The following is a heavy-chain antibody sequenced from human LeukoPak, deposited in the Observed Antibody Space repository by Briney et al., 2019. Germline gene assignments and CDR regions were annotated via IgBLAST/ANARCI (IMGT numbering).Heavy chain of an antibody. CDR1: GFTFNNYA. Sequence: GGSLRLSCAASGFTFNNYAMHWVRQAPGKGLEWVAVISYDGGNKYYADSVKGRFTISRDNSKNTLYLQMNSLRAEDTAVYYCARSSDSSSLQYFQHWGQGTLVTVSS. J-gene: IGHJ1*01. D-gene: IGHD6-6*01. CDR3: ARSSDSSSLQYFQH. CDR2: ISYDGGNK. V-gene: IGHV3-30-3*01.